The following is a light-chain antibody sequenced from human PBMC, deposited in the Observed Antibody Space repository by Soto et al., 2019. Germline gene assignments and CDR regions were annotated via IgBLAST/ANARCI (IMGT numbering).Light chain of an antibody. Sequence: EIVLTQSPATLSLSPGERATLSCRASQSVSSYLAWYQQKPGQAPRLLIYDASNRATGIPARFSGSGSGTDFTLTISGLEPEDFAVYSCQQYGSSVCTFGQGTKVDIK. CDR3: QQYGSSVCT. V-gene: IGKV3-11*01. CDR2: DAS. J-gene: IGKJ1*01. CDR1: QSVSSY.